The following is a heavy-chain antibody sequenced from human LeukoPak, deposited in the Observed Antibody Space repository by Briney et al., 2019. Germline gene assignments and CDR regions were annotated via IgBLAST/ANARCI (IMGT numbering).Heavy chain of an antibody. CDR3: ARDGAGGYYFDY. Sequence: GGSLRLFCAASGFTFSTYTMTWVRQAPGMGLESVSSISSSSSFIYNADSVKGRFTISRDNAKNSLYLQMNSLRAEDTAVYYCARDGAGGYYFDYWGQGTLVTVSS. CDR2: ISSSSSFI. J-gene: IGHJ4*02. V-gene: IGHV3-21*01. D-gene: IGHD4/OR15-4a*01. CDR1: GFTFSTYT.